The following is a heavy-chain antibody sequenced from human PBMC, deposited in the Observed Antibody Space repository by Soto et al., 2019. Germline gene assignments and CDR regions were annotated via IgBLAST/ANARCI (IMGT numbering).Heavy chain of an antibody. V-gene: IGHV3-21*06. Sequence: PGESLRLSCATSGFTFSNYRMNWVRQAPGKGLEWVASISGSGKDTFYRDSVKGRFTISRDNAESSLVLQMNSLTVDDTAVYHCARVHLVRTSSYYCGIDVWGRGATVSGS. CDR2: ISGSGKDT. CDR1: GFTFSNYR. CDR3: ARVHLVRTSSYYCGIDV. D-gene: IGHD6-6*01. J-gene: IGHJ6*02.